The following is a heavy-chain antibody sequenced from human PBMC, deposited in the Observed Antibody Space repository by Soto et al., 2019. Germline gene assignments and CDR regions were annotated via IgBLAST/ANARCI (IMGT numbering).Heavy chain of an antibody. D-gene: IGHD3-3*01. CDR2: IDTSGST. CDR1: GGSISNYY. CDR3: ARGGQDFWSGPFDY. Sequence: LSLTCTLSGGSISNYYCNWIRQPAGKGLEWIGRIDTSGSTNYNPSLKSRVTMSVDTSKQEFSLKLSSVTAADTALYYCARGGQDFWSGPFDYWGRGALVTVSS. V-gene: IGHV4-4*07. J-gene: IGHJ4*02.